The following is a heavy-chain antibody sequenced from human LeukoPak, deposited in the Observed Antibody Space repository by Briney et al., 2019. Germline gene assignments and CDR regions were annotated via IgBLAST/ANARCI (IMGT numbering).Heavy chain of an antibody. J-gene: IGHJ4*02. CDR3: ARIPPLGGGDGGD. D-gene: IGHD2-21*02. Sequence: GRSLRLSCAVSGFTFSSYVMHWVRQAPGKGLEWVAIISYDGSNEYYADSAKGRFTISRDNAKNTLYLQINSLRAEDTAVYYCARIPPLGGGDGGDWGQGTLVTASS. CDR1: GFTFSSYV. CDR2: ISYDGSNE. V-gene: IGHV3-30*04.